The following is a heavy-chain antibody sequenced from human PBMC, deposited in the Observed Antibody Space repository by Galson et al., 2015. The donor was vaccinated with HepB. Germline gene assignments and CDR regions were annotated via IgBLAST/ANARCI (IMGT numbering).Heavy chain of an antibody. Sequence: SVKVSCKASGYTFSRFSISWLRQAPGQGLEWMGWISGYDVNVRYAQKFQGRLTMTTDTSTSTAPLDLRSLRSDDSAVYYCARGGLATIGGPTFDYWGQGTLVTVSS. V-gene: IGHV1-18*01. CDR2: ISGYDVNV. D-gene: IGHD5-24*01. CDR3: ARGGLATIGGPTFDY. CDR1: GYTFSRFS. J-gene: IGHJ4*02.